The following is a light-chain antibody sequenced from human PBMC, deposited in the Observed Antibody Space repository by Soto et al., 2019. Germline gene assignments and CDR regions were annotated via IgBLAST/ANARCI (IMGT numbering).Light chain of an antibody. CDR1: SSDVGVYNY. V-gene: IGLV2-14*03. CDR2: DVS. CDR3: SSYTTSNTRQMV. J-gene: IGLJ1*01. Sequence: TRPASGSGRHRRWRPITRTRTSSDVGVYNYVSGYQHHPGKAPKLMIYDVSNRPSGVSNRFSGSKSGNTASLTISGLQPEDEADYYCSSYTTSNTRQMVFGTG.